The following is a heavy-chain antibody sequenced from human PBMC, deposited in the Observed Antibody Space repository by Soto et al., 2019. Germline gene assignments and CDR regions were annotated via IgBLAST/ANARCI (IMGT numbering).Heavy chain of an antibody. CDR3: PRHRTTSRWAGMDV. CDR2: IYPADSET. D-gene: IGHD6-13*01. CDR1: GYTFTNYR. V-gene: IGHV5-51*01. Sequence: PGESLKISCKASGYTFTNYRIGWVRQMPGKGLEWMGLIYPADSETTYSPSFQGQVSMSADRSIRSSFLQWSSLKTSATAISYCPRHRTTSRWAGMDVWGPGTTVTVSS. J-gene: IGHJ6*02.